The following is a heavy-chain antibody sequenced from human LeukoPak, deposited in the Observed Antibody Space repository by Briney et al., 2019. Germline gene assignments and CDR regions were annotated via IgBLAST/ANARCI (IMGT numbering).Heavy chain of an antibody. Sequence: SETLSLTCAVYGGSFSGYYWSWIRQPPGKGLEWIGEINHSGSTNYNPSLKSRVTISVDTSKNQFSLKLSSVTAADTAVYYCARRGLLWFGELLYSYFDYWGQGTLVTVSS. V-gene: IGHV4-34*01. D-gene: IGHD3-10*01. J-gene: IGHJ4*02. CDR1: GGSFSGYY. CDR2: INHSGST. CDR3: ARRGLLWFGELLYSYFDY.